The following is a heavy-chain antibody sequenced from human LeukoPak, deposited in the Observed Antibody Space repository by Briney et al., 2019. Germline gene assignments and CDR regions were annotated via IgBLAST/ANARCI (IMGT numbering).Heavy chain of an antibody. CDR2: ISSNGGST. CDR3: ARDMGATYFDY. CDR1: GFTFSSYA. Sequence: PGGSLRLSCAASGFTFSSYAMHWVRQAPGKGLEYVSAISSNGGSTYYANSVKGRFTISRDNSKNTLYLQMGSLRAEDMAVYYCARDMGATYFDYWGPGTLVTVSS. J-gene: IGHJ4*02. D-gene: IGHD1-26*01. V-gene: IGHV3-64*01.